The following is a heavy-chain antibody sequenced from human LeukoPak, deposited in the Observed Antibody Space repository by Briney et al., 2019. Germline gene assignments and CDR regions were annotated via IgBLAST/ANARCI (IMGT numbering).Heavy chain of an antibody. CDR1: GFIFSSYE. CDR3: AKSTSSSSSDFFDY. Sequence: GGSLRLSCEASGFIFSSYEMNWVRQAPGKGLEWVSYISSSGSTKYYADSVEGRFTISRDNSKNTLYLQMNSLRAEDTAVYYCAKSTSSSSSDFFDYWGQGTLVTVSS. J-gene: IGHJ4*02. D-gene: IGHD6-6*01. V-gene: IGHV3-48*03. CDR2: ISSSGSTK.